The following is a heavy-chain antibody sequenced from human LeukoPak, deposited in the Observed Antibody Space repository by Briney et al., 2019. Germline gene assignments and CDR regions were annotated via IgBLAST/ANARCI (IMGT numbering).Heavy chain of an antibody. CDR1: GFTFSSYA. Sequence: GGSLRLSCAASGFTFSSYAMSWVRQAPGKGLEWVSAISGSGGSTYYADSVKGRFTISRDNSKSTLYLQMNSLRAEDTAVYYCAKDSSVGDDVDYWGQGTLVTVSS. CDR3: AKDSSVGDDVDY. CDR2: ISGSGGST. J-gene: IGHJ4*02. V-gene: IGHV3-23*01. D-gene: IGHD4-17*01.